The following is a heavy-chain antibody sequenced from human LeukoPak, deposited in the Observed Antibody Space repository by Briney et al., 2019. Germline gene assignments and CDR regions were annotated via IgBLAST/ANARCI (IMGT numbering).Heavy chain of an antibody. CDR3: AKDWPSEWQQLPDYDAFDI. Sequence: GGSLRLSCAVSGLTFRSLAMNWVRQAPGKGPEWVSGISSSGSSTYYADSVKGRFSISRDNSKNTLYLRMDSLTVEDTAVYYCAKDWPSEWQQLPDYDAFDIWGQGTMVTVSS. CDR1: GLTFRSLA. CDR2: ISSSGSST. V-gene: IGHV3-23*01. D-gene: IGHD6-13*01. J-gene: IGHJ3*02.